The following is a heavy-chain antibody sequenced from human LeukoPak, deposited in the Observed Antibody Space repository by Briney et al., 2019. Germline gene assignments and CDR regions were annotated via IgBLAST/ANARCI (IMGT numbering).Heavy chain of an antibody. V-gene: IGHV3-66*01. J-gene: IGHJ4*02. CDR3: ARGSASDY. D-gene: IGHD6-25*01. Sequence: GGSLRLSCVASGLTPRSNNMSWVRQALQKGLEWVSVTNSGGNTYYADSVKGRFTISRDNSKNTLYLEMNSLRAEDTAVYYCARGSASDYWGQGALVTVS. CDR1: GLTPRSNN. CDR2: TNSGGNT.